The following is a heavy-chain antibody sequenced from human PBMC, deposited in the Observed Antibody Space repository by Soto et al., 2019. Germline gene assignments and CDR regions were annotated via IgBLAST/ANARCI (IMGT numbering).Heavy chain of an antibody. V-gene: IGHV5-10-1*01. CDR3: AIEGNFAARRGAFDI. CDR1: GYSFTSYW. D-gene: IGHD6-6*01. Sequence: PGESLKISCKGSGYSFTSYWISWVRQMPGKGLEWMGRIDPSDSYTNYSPSFQGHVTISADKSISTAYLQWSSLKASDTAMYYCAIEGNFAARRGAFDIWGQGTMVTVSS. J-gene: IGHJ3*02. CDR2: IDPSDSYT.